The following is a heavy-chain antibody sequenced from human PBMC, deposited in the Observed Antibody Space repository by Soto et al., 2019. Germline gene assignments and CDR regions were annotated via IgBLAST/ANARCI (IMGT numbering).Heavy chain of an antibody. D-gene: IGHD3-10*01. J-gene: IGHJ6*02. CDR2: MYHSGST. Sequence: PSETLSLTCAVSGGSISSGGYSWSWIRQPPGKGLEWIGYMYHSGSTYYNPSLKSRVTISIDRSKNQFSLKLSSVTAADTAVYYCGRSGSGRYGMDVWGQGTTVTVSS. V-gene: IGHV4-30-2*01. CDR3: GRSGSGRYGMDV. CDR1: GGSISSGGYS.